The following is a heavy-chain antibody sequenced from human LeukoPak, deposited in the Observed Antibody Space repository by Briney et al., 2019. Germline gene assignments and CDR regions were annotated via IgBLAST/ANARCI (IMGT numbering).Heavy chain of an antibody. D-gene: IGHD6-13*01. CDR2: IYYTGST. V-gene: IGHV4-59*01. CDR3: ARNLIPEQLVLNF. CDR1: GGSISNYY. J-gene: IGHJ4*02. Sequence: SETLSLTCTVSGGSISNYYWNWIRQPPGKGLEWIGYIYYTGSTNYNPSLKSRVAMSVDTSKNQFSLNLRSVTPEDTAVYYCARNLIPEQLVLNFWGQGTLVTVSS.